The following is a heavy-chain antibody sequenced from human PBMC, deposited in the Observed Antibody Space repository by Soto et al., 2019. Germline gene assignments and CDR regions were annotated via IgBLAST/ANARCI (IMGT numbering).Heavy chain of an antibody. V-gene: IGHV1-69*02. CDR1: GGTFSSYT. J-gene: IGHJ4*02. CDR3: ARARSIAVAGSYYFDY. CDR2: IIPILGIA. D-gene: IGHD6-19*01. Sequence: QGQLVQSGAEVKKPGSSVKVSCKASGGTFSSYTISWLRQAPGQGLEWMGRIIPILGIANYAQKFQGRFTITADKSTSTAYMELSSLRSEDTAVYYCARARSIAVAGSYYFDYWGQGTLVTVSS.